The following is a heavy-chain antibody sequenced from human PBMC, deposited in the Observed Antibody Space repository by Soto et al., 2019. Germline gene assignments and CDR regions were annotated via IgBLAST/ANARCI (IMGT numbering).Heavy chain of an antibody. D-gene: IGHD3-22*01. V-gene: IGHV1-69*02. Sequence: QVQLVQSGAEVKKPGSSVKVSCMASGGTFSSYTISWVRQAPGQGLEWMGRIIPILGIANYAQKFQGRVTITADKSTSTAYMELSSLRSEDTAVYYCARSKGYYYDSSGATDAFDIWGQGTMVTVSS. CDR1: GGTFSSYT. CDR2: IIPILGIA. J-gene: IGHJ3*02. CDR3: ARSKGYYYDSSGATDAFDI.